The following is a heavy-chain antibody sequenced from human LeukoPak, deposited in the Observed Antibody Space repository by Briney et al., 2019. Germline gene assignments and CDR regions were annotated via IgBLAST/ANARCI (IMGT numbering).Heavy chain of an antibody. CDR3: ARAASGSGWYGSDY. CDR2: INSDGSST. CDR1: GYTFSSYW. D-gene: IGHD6-19*01. V-gene: IGHV3-74*01. Sequence: SCKASGYTFSSYWMHWVRQAPGKGLVWVSRINSDGSSTSYADSVKGRFTISRDNAKNTLYLQMNSLRAEDTAVYYCARAASGSGWYGSDYWGQGTLVTVSS. J-gene: IGHJ4*02.